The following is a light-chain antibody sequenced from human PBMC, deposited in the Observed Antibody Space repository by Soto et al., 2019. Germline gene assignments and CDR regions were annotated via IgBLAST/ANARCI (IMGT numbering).Light chain of an antibody. CDR2: GAS. CDR3: QQYGSSPRFT. Sequence: EIVLTQSPGTLSLSPGERATLSCRASQSVSSSYLAWYQQKPGQAPRLLIYGASSRATGIPDRFSGSASGTDFTLTISRLELEDFAVYYCQQYGSSPRFTFGPGTKVDIK. V-gene: IGKV3-20*01. CDR1: QSVSSSY. J-gene: IGKJ3*01.